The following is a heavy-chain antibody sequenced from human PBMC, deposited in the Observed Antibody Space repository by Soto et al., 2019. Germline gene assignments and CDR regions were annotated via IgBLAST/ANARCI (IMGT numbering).Heavy chain of an antibody. CDR3: ARQRTTVTYFDY. D-gene: IGHD4-17*01. CDR2: INPSGGST. J-gene: IGHJ4*02. Sequence: ASVKVSCKASGYTFTSYYMHWVRQAPGQGLEWMGIINPSGGSTSYAQKFQGRVTMTRDTSTSTVHMELSSLRSEDTAVYYCARQRTTVTYFDYWGQGTLVTVSS. V-gene: IGHV1-46*01. CDR1: GYTFTSYY.